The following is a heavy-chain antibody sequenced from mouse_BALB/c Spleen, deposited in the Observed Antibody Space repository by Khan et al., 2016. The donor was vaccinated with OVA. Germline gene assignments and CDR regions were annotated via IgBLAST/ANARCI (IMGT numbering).Heavy chain of an antibody. CDR3: ARGNYYGSTSWFGY. J-gene: IGHJ3*01. Sequence: QVQLKQSGPELVKPGVSVKISCKASGYIFTDYYINWVKQKPGQGLEWIGWIYPGSGNTKYNENFKGKATLTVDTSSSTAYMQLSSLTSEDTAVYFCARGNYYGSTSWFGYWGQGTLVTVST. CDR1: GYIFTDYY. CDR2: IYPGSGNT. V-gene: IGHV1-84*02. D-gene: IGHD1-1*01.